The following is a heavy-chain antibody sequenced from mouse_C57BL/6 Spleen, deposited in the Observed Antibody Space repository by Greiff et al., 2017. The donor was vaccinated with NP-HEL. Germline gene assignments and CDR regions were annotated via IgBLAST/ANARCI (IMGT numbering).Heavy chain of an antibody. D-gene: IGHD1-1*01. CDR3: ARGTVVATRYFDV. CDR1: GYTFTDYN. V-gene: IGHV1-18*01. CDR2: INPNNGGT. J-gene: IGHJ1*03. Sequence: VQLQQSGPELVKPGASVKIPCKASGYTFTDYNMDWVKQSHGKSLEWIGDINPNNGGTIYNQKFKGKATLTVDKSSSTAYMEPRSLTSEDTAVYYCARGTVVATRYFDVWGTGTTVTVSS.